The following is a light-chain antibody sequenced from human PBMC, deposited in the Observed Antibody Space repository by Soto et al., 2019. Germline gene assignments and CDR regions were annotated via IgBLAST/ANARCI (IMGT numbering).Light chain of an antibody. CDR1: RDISNS. CDR2: GAS. Sequence: DIQMTQSPSSVSASFGDRLTITCRASRDISNSLAWYQQTPGKAPKLLLRGASSLHRGVPSRFSGGGSGVEFTLNISSVQPEDFATYHCLQYHSDWTFGQGTKVDI. CDR3: LQYHSDWT. J-gene: IGKJ1*01. V-gene: IGKV1-12*01.